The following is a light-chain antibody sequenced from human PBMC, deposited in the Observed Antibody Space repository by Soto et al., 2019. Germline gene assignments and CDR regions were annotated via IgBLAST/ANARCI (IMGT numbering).Light chain of an antibody. V-gene: IGLV2-23*01. J-gene: IGLJ2*01. CDR2: EGS. Sequence: QSALTQPASVSGSPGQSITISCIATSNDVGTYILVSWYQQHPGKAPKLMIYEGSKRPSGVSNRSSGSKSGNTASLTISGLQDEDEADYYCCSDAGRSTLFGGGTKLTVL. CDR3: CSDAGRSTL. CDR1: SNDVGTYIL.